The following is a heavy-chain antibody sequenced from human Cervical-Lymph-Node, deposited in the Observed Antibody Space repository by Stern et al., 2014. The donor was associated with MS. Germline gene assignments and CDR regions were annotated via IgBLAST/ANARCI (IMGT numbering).Heavy chain of an antibody. CDR1: GFTLSSYW. J-gene: IGHJ6*02. CDR3: ARGGFCTDAACYEFDGMDV. V-gene: IGHV3-33*01. D-gene: IGHD2-8*01. Sequence: VQLVQSGGGVNKPGTSLRLSCAGSGFTLSSYWIHWVRQAPGKGLECMGLIWPDGSNKSYADSVKGRFTISRDNSKDAVYLQMNSLRVEDTALYYGARGGFCTDAACYEFDGMDVWGQGTTVTVPS. CDR2: IWPDGSNK.